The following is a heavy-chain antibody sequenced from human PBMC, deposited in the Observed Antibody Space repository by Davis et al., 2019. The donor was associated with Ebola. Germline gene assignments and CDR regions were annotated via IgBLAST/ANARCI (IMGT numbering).Heavy chain of an antibody. CDR1: GGSISSYY. CDR2: IYYSGST. Sequence: PGGSLRLSCTVSGGSISSYYWSWIRQLPGKGLEWIGYIYYSGSTNYNPSLKSRVTISVDTSKNQFSLKLSSVTAADTAVYYCARTGGSWYDYGMDVWGQGTTVTVSS. V-gene: IGHV4-59*01. CDR3: ARTGGSWYDYGMDV. J-gene: IGHJ6*02. D-gene: IGHD6-13*01.